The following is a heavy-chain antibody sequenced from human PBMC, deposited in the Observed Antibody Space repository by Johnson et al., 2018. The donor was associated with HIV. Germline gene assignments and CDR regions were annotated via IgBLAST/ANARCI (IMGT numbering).Heavy chain of an antibody. V-gene: IGHV3-66*01. CDR1: GFTVGTKY. Sequence: VQLVESGGGLVQPGGSLRLSCVASGFTVGTKYMSWIRQAPGKGLEWVSVIYSGSSTYYADSVKGRFTISRDNSKNTVYLQMNSLRGEDTAVYYCARDRGLDAFDICGQGTMVTVSS. CDR3: ARDRGLDAFDI. J-gene: IGHJ3*02. CDR2: IYSGSST. D-gene: IGHD3-10*01.